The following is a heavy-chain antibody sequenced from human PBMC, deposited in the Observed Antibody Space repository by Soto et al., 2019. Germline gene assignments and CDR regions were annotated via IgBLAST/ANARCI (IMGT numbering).Heavy chain of an antibody. D-gene: IGHD5-12*01. CDR2: IIPIFGTA. CDR1: GGTFSSYA. Sequence: QVQLVQSGAEVKTPGASVKVSCKASGGTFSSYAISWVRQAPGPGLEWMGGIIPIFGTANYAQKFQGRVTITADESTSTAYMELSSLRSEDTAVYYCARQQTDVDIVATIADYYYYGMDVCGQGTTVTVSS. CDR3: ARQQTDVDIVATIADYYYYGMDV. J-gene: IGHJ6*02. V-gene: IGHV1-69*01.